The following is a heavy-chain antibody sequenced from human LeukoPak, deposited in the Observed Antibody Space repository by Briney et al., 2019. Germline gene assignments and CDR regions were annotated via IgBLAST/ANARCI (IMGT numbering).Heavy chain of an antibody. D-gene: IGHD3-22*01. J-gene: IGHJ4*02. CDR3: ARRASGYYFDY. CDR2: IYPGDSDT. V-gene: IGHV5-51*01. Sequence: GESLKIPCRGPGYHFPKYWYAWWRQNPGKGLGGTGSIYPGDSDTKYSPSFQGQVAISTDKSISTAYLQWSSLKASVTAMYYCARRASGYYFDYWGQGTLVSVST. CDR1: GYHFPKYW.